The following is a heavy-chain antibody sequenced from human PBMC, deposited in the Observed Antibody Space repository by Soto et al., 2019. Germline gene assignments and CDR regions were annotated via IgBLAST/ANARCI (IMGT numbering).Heavy chain of an antibody. Sequence: ASVKVSYKVSGYTLTELSMHWVRQAPGKGLEWMGGFDPEDGETIYAQKFQGRVTMTEDTSTDTAYMELSSLRSEDTAVYYCATSPRGDYIFDYWGQGTLVTVSS. D-gene: IGHD4-17*01. CDR3: ATSPRGDYIFDY. CDR2: FDPEDGET. V-gene: IGHV1-24*01. CDR1: GYTLTELS. J-gene: IGHJ4*02.